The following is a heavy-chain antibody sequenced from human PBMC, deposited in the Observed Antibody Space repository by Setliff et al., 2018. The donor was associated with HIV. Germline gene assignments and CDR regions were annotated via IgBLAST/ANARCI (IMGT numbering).Heavy chain of an antibody. Sequence: GESLKISCKGSGYSFTSYWIGWVRQMPGKGLEWKGIIYPGDSDTRYSPSFQGQVTISADKSISTTYLQWSTLKASDTAIYYCARHRHTAAGTLDAFDIWGQGTVVTVS. D-gene: IGHD6-13*01. CDR1: GYSFTSYW. V-gene: IGHV5-51*01. CDR3: ARHRHTAAGTLDAFDI. CDR2: IYPGDSDT. J-gene: IGHJ3*02.